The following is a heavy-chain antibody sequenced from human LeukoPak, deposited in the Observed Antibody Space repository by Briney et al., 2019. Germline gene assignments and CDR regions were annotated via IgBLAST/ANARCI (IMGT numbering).Heavy chain of an antibody. D-gene: IGHD6-13*01. Sequence: GGSLRLSCAASGFAFSTYWISWVRQAAGKGLECVANIKEEGSEKHYVDSVKGRFTISRDNAKNSPYLQMNSLRAEDTAVYYCARDPGVAAAGTVGYFDYWGQGTLVSVS. J-gene: IGHJ4*02. CDR3: ARDPGVAAAGTVGYFDY. CDR1: GFAFSTYW. V-gene: IGHV3-7*03. CDR2: IKEEGSEK.